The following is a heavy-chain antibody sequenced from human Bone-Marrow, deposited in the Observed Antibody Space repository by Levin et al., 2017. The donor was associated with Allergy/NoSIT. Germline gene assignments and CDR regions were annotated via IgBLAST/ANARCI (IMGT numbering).Heavy chain of an antibody. D-gene: IGHD3-16*01. CDR2: ISSDGTNK. CDR1: GFTFSFYA. V-gene: IGHV3-30-3*01. CDR3: ARDLGRGSPTWQLT. Sequence: GGPLRLSCAASGFTFSFYAMHWVRQAPGKGLEWVAVISSDGTNKYYGDSLRGRVTVSRDNSKNTVYLQMNSLRPDDTSVYYCARDLGRGSPTWQLTWGQGTLVSVS. J-gene: IGHJ4*02.